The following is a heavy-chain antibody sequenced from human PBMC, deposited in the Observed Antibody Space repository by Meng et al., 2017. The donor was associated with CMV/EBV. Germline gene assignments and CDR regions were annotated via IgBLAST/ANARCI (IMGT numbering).Heavy chain of an antibody. CDR3: ARKGFYYGSGGSQYYYYYGMDV. CDR2: INPIGGIA. V-gene: IGHV1-69*10. D-gene: IGHD3-10*01. Sequence: SVTVSCKASGCTFSSYDISWVRQAPGQGLEWMGGINPIGGIAHYAQKFQGRVTITADNSTSTAYMELSSLRSEDTAVYYCARKGFYYGSGGSQYYYYYGMDVWGQGTTVTVSS. J-gene: IGHJ6*02. CDR1: GCTFSSYD.